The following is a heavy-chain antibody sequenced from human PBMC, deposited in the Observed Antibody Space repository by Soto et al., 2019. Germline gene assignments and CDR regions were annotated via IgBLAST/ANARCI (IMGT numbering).Heavy chain of an antibody. CDR3: ARDIVVAPTARGWFDP. Sequence: QVQLVQSGAEVKKPGASVKVSCKASGYTLTRYCIHWVRQAPGQGLEWMGIINPNSGSTSYAQKFQDRVTITRDTSTSTVYMELSSLRSEDTAVYYCARDIVVAPTARGWFDPWGQGTLVTVSS. J-gene: IGHJ5*02. D-gene: IGHD2-2*01. CDR2: INPNSGST. V-gene: IGHV1-46*01. CDR1: GYTLTRYC.